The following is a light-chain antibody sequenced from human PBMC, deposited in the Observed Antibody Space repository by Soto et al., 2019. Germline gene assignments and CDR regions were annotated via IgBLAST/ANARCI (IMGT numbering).Light chain of an antibody. CDR1: SSDVGGYNY. J-gene: IGLJ1*01. V-gene: IGLV2-14*03. CDR3: SSYTGSSTYV. Sequence: ALTQPASLSGSPGQSIPISCPGTSSDVGGYNYVSWYQQYPGKAPKLMIYDVSNRPSGVSNRFSGSKSGNTASLTISGLQTEDESDYYCSSYTGSSTYVFGPGTKVTVL. CDR2: DVS.